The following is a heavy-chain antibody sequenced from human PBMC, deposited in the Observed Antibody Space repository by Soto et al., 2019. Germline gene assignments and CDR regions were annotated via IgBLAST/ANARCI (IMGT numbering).Heavy chain of an antibody. CDR3: ARGGRYCSSTSCSPYYYYYYMDV. CDR1: GYTLTELS. D-gene: IGHD2-2*01. V-gene: IGHV1-24*01. Sequence: ASVKVSCKVSGYTLTELSMHWVRQAPGKGLEWMGGFDPEDGETIYAQKFQGRVTMTEDTSTDTAYMELSSLRSEDTAVYYCARGGRYCSSTSCSPYYYYYYMDVWGKGTKVTVSS. J-gene: IGHJ6*03. CDR2: FDPEDGET.